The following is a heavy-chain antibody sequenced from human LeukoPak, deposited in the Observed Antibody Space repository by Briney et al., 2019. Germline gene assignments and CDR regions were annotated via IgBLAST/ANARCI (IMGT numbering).Heavy chain of an antibody. CDR2: ISAYNGNT. V-gene: IGHV1-18*01. Sequence: GASVKVSCKASGYTFTSYGISWVRQAPGQGLEWMGWISAYNGNTNYAQKLQGRVTMTTDTSTSTAYMELRSLRSDDTAVYYCARDHVGATVVHWFDPWGQGTLVTVSS. D-gene: IGHD1-26*01. CDR1: GYTFTSYG. CDR3: ARDHVGATVVHWFDP. J-gene: IGHJ5*02.